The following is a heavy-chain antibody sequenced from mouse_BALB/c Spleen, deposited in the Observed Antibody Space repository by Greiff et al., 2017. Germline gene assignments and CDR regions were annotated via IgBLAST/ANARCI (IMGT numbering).Heavy chain of an antibody. J-gene: IGHJ3*01. D-gene: IGHD2-14*01. V-gene: IGHV10-1*02. Sequence: EVKVVESGGGLVQPKGSLKLSCAASGFTFNTYAMNWVRQAPGKGLEWVARIRSKSNNYATYYADSVKDRFTISRDDSQSMLYLQMNNLKTEDTAMYYCVRPAYRYDGFAYWGQGTLVTVSA. CDR1: GFTFNTYA. CDR2: IRSKSNNYAT. CDR3: VRPAYRYDGFAY.